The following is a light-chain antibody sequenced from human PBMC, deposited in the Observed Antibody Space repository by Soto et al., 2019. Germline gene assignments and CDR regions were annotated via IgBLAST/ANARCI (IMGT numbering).Light chain of an antibody. Sequence: ALTQPASVSASPGQSITIPCTGTSSDLGGYNYVSWYQQNPGKAPKLMIYEVSNRPSGVSNRYSGSKSGNTASLTISGLQAEDEADYYCSSYTSSSTYVFGTGTKVTVL. CDR1: SSDLGGYNY. CDR3: SSYTSSSTYV. V-gene: IGLV2-14*01. CDR2: EVS. J-gene: IGLJ1*01.